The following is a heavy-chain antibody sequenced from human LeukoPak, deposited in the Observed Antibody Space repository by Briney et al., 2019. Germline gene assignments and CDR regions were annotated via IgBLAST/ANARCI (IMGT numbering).Heavy chain of an antibody. Sequence: GESLKISCHGSGYXFTAYWIGWVRQMPGKGLEWVGIIHPGDSDTRYSPSFQGQVTISADKSITTAYLQWSSLKASDTAMYYCGRHQHSGSYGAFDIWGQGTIVTVSS. CDR3: GRHQHSGSYGAFDI. CDR1: GYXFTAYW. J-gene: IGHJ3*02. CDR2: IHPGDSDT. V-gene: IGHV5-51*01. D-gene: IGHD1-26*01.